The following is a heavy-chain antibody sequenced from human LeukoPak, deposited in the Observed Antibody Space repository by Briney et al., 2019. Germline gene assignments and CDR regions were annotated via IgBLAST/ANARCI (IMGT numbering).Heavy chain of an antibody. J-gene: IGHJ4*02. Sequence: SEALSLTCTVSGGSISSSSYYWGWIRQPPGKGLEWIGSIYYSGSTYYNPSLKSRVTISVDTSKNQFSLKLSSVTAADTAVYYCARLVTAGTNVGGFDYWGQGTLVTVSS. CDR2: IYYSGST. D-gene: IGHD1/OR15-1a*01. V-gene: IGHV4-39*07. CDR1: GGSISSSSYY. CDR3: ARLVTAGTNVGGFDY.